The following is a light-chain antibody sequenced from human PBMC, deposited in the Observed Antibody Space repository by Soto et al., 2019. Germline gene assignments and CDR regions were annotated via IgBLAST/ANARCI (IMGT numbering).Light chain of an antibody. CDR2: DVS. CDR3: SSYTTTNSWV. V-gene: IGLV2-14*03. Sequence: QSALTQPASVSGSPGQSITISCTGTNSDVGAYNYVSWYQDHPGKAPKLKIFDVSNRPSGVSDRFSGSKSGNAASLTISGLQAEDEADYYCSSYTTTNSWVFGGGTKLTVL. J-gene: IGLJ3*02. CDR1: NSDVGAYNY.